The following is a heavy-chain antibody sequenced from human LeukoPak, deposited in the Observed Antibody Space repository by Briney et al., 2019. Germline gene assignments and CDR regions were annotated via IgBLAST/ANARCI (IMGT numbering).Heavy chain of an antibody. V-gene: IGHV4-4*07. CDR1: GCPIRSYY. CDR2: IYTCGRT. CDR3: ARGRSPRYYYDSSGYYYFDY. Sequence: SETLSLTCTVCGCPIRSYYWSWLRQPAPKGGQWLGRIYTCGRTNYNPSLKSRFTMSVGTSKNQLSLKLSSVTAPDTAVYYCARGRSPRYYYDSSGYYYFDYRGQGTLVTVSS. D-gene: IGHD3-22*01. J-gene: IGHJ4*02.